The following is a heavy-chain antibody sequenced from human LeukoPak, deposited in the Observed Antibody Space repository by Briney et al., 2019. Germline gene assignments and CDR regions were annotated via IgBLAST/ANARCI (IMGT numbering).Heavy chain of an antibody. D-gene: IGHD2-8*01. CDR2: INPNSGGT. Sequence: ASVKVSCKASGYTFTGYYMHWVRQAPGRGPEWMGWINPNSGGTHSAQKFQGRVTMTRDTSISTAYMQVSRLTSDDTAVYYCARDNNGVDPFFDFWGQGTQVTVSS. CDR3: ARDNNGVDPFFDF. J-gene: IGHJ4*02. V-gene: IGHV1-2*02. CDR1: GYTFTGYY.